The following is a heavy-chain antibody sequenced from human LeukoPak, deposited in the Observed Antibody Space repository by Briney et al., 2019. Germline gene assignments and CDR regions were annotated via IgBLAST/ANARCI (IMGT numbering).Heavy chain of an antibody. CDR2: ISSSSTI. Sequence: GGSLRLSCAASGFTFSSYSMNWVRQAPGKGLEWVSYISSSSTIYYADSVKGRFTISRDNAKNSLYLQMNSLRAEDTAVYYCARGISRAFDIWGQGTMVTVSS. J-gene: IGHJ3*02. CDR1: GFTFSSYS. V-gene: IGHV3-48*04. D-gene: IGHD3-10*01. CDR3: ARGISRAFDI.